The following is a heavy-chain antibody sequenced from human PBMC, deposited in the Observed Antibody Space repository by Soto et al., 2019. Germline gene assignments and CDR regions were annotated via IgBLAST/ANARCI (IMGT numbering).Heavy chain of an antibody. Sequence: PGGSLRLSCVASGIEFSSYGMHWVRQAPGKGLEWMALILHDGSAEYYADSVKGRFTISRGNSKNTLYLQMNSLTAEDTAVYYCARSRDGYSFYFYYGMDGWGQGTTVTVSS. CDR3: ARSRDGYSFYFYYGMDG. CDR2: ILHDGSAE. J-gene: IGHJ6*02. D-gene: IGHD4-4*01. CDR1: GIEFSSYG. V-gene: IGHV3-30*03.